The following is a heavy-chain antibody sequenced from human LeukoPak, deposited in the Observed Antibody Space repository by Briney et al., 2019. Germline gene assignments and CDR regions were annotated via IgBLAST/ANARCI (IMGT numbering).Heavy chain of an antibody. CDR1: GFTFSSYG. J-gene: IGHJ4*02. Sequence: GRSLRLSCAASGFTFSSYGMHWVRQAPGKGLEWVAVISYDGSNKYYADSVKGRFTISRDNSKNTLYLQMNSLRAEDTAVYHCAKDGGGYYYDSSGYYPDYWGQGTLVTVSS. V-gene: IGHV3-30*18. CDR2: ISYDGSNK. CDR3: AKDGGGYYYDSSGYYPDY. D-gene: IGHD3-22*01.